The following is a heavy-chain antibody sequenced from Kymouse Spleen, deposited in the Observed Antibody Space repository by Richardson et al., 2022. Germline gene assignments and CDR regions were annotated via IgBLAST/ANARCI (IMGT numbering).Heavy chain of an antibody. CDR3: ARPGIAAAGPPYYYYYGMDV. D-gene: IGHD6-13*01. V-gene: IGHV4-39*01. J-gene: IGHJ6*02. Sequence: QLQLQESGPGLVKPSETLSLTCTVSGGSISSSSYYWGWIRQPPGKGLEWIGSIYYSGSTYYNPSLKSRVTISVDTSKNQFSLKLSSVTAADTAVYYCARPGIAAAGPPYYYYYGMDVWGQGTTVTVSS. CDR2: IYYSGST. CDR1: GGSISSSSYY.